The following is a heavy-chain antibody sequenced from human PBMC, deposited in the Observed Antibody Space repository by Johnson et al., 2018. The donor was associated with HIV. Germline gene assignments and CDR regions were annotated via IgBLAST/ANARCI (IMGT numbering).Heavy chain of an antibody. J-gene: IGHJ3*02. Sequence: VQLVESGGGLVKPGGSLRLSCAASGFMFSDYYMSWIHQAPGKGLEWVAVISYDGSNKYYADSVKGRFTISRDNSKNTLYLQMNSLRAEDTAVYYCAKDMRQWELLDAFDIWGQGTMVTVSS. CDR2: ISYDGSNK. CDR3: AKDMRQWELLDAFDI. CDR1: GFMFSDYY. D-gene: IGHD1-26*01. V-gene: IGHV3-30*18.